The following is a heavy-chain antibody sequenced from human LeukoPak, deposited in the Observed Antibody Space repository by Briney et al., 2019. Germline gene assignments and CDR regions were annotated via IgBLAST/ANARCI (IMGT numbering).Heavy chain of an antibody. CDR2: IKQDGSEK. V-gene: IGHV3-7*01. CDR1: GFTFSSYW. J-gene: IGHJ4*02. D-gene: IGHD2-15*01. CDR3: ARVFGYCSGGSCYPRYYFDY. Sequence: QTGGSLRLSCAASGFTFSSYWMSWVRQAPGKGLEWVANIKQDGSEKYYVDSVKGRFTISRDNAKNSLYLQMNSLRAEDAAVYYCARVFGYCSGGSCYPRYYFDYWGQGTLVTVSS.